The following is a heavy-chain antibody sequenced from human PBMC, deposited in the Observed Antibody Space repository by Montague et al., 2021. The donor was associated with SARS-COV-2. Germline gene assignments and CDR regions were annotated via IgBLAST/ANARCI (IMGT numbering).Heavy chain of an antibody. V-gene: IGHV3-9*01. J-gene: IGHJ3*02. CDR2: ISWNSGSI. CDR3: AKDIGTYCSSTSCYWAGAFDI. CDR1: RFTFGDYA. D-gene: IGHD2-2*01. Sequence: SLRLSCSASRFTFGDYAMHWVRQAPGKGLEWVSGISWNSGSIGYADSVKGRFTISRDNAKNSLYLQMNSLRAEDTALYYCAKDIGTYCSSTSCYWAGAFDIWGQGTMVTVSS.